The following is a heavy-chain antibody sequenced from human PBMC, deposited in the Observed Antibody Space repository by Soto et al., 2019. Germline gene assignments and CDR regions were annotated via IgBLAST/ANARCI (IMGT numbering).Heavy chain of an antibody. CDR1: GFTFSNAW. J-gene: IGHJ3*02. V-gene: IGHV3-15*01. CDR2: IKSKTDGGTT. CDR3: TTDLVTTDAFDI. D-gene: IGHD4-17*01. Sequence: EVQLVESGGGLVKPGGSLRLSCAASGFTFSNAWMSWVRQAPGKGLEWVGRIKSKTDGGTTDYAAPVKGRFTISRDDSINTLYLQMNSLKTEDTAVYYCTTDLVTTDAFDIWGQGTMVTVSS.